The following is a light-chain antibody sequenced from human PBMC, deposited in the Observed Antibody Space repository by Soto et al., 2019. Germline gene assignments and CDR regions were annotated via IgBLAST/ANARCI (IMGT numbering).Light chain of an antibody. CDR3: SSYTSRSSSV. V-gene: IGLV2-14*01. J-gene: IGLJ1*01. CDR1: SSDVGAYNS. CDR2: DVS. Sequence: QSARTQPASVSGSPGQSIAISCTGTSSDVGAYNSVSWYQQYPGKAPKLMIHDVSNRPSGVSDRFSGSKSGNTASLTISGLLAVVVADYSCSSYTSRSSSVFGSGTNGT.